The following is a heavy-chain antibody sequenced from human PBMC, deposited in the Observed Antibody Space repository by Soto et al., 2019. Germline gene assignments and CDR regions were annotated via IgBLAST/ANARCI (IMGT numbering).Heavy chain of an antibody. CDR1: GYTFITYY. Sequence: ASVKVSCKASGYTFITYYIHWVRQAPGQGLEWVGLINPSGGSTDYAQKFQGRVSITRDTSTSTVYMELSSLRSEDTAVYYCALWFGENYFDYWGQGTLVTVSS. CDR3: ALWFGENYFDY. CDR2: INPSGGST. V-gene: IGHV1-46*01. D-gene: IGHD3-10*01. J-gene: IGHJ4*02.